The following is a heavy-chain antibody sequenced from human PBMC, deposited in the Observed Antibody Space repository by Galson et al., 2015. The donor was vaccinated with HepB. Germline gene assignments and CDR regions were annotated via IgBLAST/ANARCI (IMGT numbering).Heavy chain of an antibody. V-gene: IGHV5-51*01. J-gene: IGHJ3*02. D-gene: IGHD3-22*01. CDR3: AREYYYDSSGHDAFDI. CDR1: GYSFTSYW. Sequence: QSGAEVKKPGESLKISCKGSGYSFTSYWIGWVRQMPGKGLEWMGIIYPGDSDTRYSPSFQGQVTISADKSISTAYLQWSSLKASDTAMYYCAREYYYDSSGHDAFDIWGQGTMVTVSS. CDR2: IYPGDSDT.